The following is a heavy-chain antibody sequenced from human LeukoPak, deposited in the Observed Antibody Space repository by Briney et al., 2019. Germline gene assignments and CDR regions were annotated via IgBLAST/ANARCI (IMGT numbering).Heavy chain of an antibody. V-gene: IGHV1-69*13. CDR3: ARAAPTTYDPVTGYSYFFQF. CDR1: GGSFIDKA. D-gene: IGHD3-9*01. CDR2: IIPIFRTP. Sequence: SVKVSCKASGGSFIDKAFTWVRQVPGQGLEWMGGIIPIFRTPQYARNFRDRVTITADESTTTAYMELSSLRSDDTAVYYCARAAPTTYDPVTGYSYFFQFWGQGTLITVSS. J-gene: IGHJ4*02.